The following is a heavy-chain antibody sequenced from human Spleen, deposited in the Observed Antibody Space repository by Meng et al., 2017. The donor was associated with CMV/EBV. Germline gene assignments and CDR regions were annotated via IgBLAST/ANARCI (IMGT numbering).Heavy chain of an antibody. D-gene: IGHD2-2*01. CDR2: ISASGSAK. CDR3: ARGEYQLPGLGAFDI. J-gene: IGHJ3*02. CDR1: GFTFSSYT. V-gene: IGHV3-48*04. Sequence: GESLKISCAASGFTFSSYTMNWVRQAPGKGLEWVSYISASGSAKHYAASLRGRFTVSRDNAKNSLYLQMDSLRADDTAVYYCARGEYQLPGLGAFDIWGQGTMVTVSS.